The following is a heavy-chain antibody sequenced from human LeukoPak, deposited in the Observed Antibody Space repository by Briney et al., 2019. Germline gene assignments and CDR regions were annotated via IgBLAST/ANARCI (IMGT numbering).Heavy chain of an antibody. V-gene: IGHV1-46*01. CDR3: ATTLRNKPP. D-gene: IGHD5-12*01. Sequence: ASVKVSCKASGYTFTSYYMHWVRQAPGQGLEWMGIINPSGGSTSYAQKFQGRVTMTSNTSISTAYMELSSLRSEDTAVYYCATTLRNKPPWGQGTLVTVSS. CDR1: GYTFTSYY. J-gene: IGHJ4*02. CDR2: INPSGGST.